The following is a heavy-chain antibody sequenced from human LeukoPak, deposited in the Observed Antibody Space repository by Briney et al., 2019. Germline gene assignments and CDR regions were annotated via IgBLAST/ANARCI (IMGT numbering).Heavy chain of an antibody. CDR2: IRSETDGGTP. D-gene: IGHD2/OR15-2a*01. V-gene: IGHV3-15*01. J-gene: IGHJ1*01. CDR3: TTPTFH. CDR1: GFTFSYAW. Sequence: PGGSLRLSCAASGFTFSYAWMTWVRQAPGKGLEWVGHIRSETDGGTPDYAAPVKGRFTISRDDSKNTLYLQMNSLKTEDTAVYYCTTPTFHWGQGTLATVSS.